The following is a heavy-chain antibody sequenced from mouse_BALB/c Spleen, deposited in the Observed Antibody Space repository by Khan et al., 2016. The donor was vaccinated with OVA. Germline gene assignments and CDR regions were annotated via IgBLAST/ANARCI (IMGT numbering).Heavy chain of an antibody. J-gene: IGHJ1*01. CDR3: ARDYGSLYWFFDV. CDR1: GISITSGNYR. D-gene: IGHD1-1*01. V-gene: IGHV3-5*02. CDR2: IYYSGTV. Sequence: EVQLQESGPGLVKPSQTVSLTCTVTGISITSGNYRWSWIRQFPGNKLEWIGNIYYSGTVTSNPSLTSRTTITRDTSKNQFFLEMNSLTAEDTATYYCARDYGSLYWFFDVGGAGTTVTVSS.